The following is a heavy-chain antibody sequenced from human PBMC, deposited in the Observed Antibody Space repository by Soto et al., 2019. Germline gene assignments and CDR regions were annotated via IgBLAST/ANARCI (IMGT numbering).Heavy chain of an antibody. CDR2: IIPIFGTA. CDR1: GGTFSSYA. CDR3: AEGGGSYYVDWFDP. Sequence: QVQLVQSGAEVKKPGSSVKVSCKASGGTFSSYAISWVRQAPGQGLEWMGGIIPIFGTANYAQKFQGRVAITADESTSTAYMGLRSLRSEDTAVYYCAEGGGSYYVDWFDPWGQGTLVTVSS. J-gene: IGHJ5*02. V-gene: IGHV1-69*12. D-gene: IGHD1-26*01.